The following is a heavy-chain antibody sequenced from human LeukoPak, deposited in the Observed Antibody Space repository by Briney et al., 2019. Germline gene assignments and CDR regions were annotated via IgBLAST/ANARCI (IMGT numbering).Heavy chain of an antibody. CDR2: IDWDEAK. CDR1: GFALRTRRVR. CDR3: ARGNYDILTGYSDAFDI. Sequence: SGPALVKPPQTLTLTCTFSGFALRTRRVRGSWIRQPPAEALEWLPSIDWDEAKFYSTSLKTRLTISKDTSKNQVVLTITNMDPVDTATYYCARGNYDILTGYSDAFDIWGQGTMVTVAS. D-gene: IGHD3-9*01. V-gene: IGHV2-70*04. J-gene: IGHJ3*02.